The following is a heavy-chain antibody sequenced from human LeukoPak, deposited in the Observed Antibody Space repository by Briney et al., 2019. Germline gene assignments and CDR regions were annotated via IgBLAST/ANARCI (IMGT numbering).Heavy chain of an antibody. Sequence: SVKVSCKASGGTFTSYSISWVRQAPGQGLEWMGGIIPVFGTANYAQKFQGRVTMTADEYTSTAYMELSSLRSEDTAVYYCARAAAGSSYGATFDYWGQGTLVTVSS. V-gene: IGHV1-69*01. CDR3: ARAAAGSSYGATFDY. CDR2: IIPVFGTA. J-gene: IGHJ4*02. CDR1: GGTFTSYS. D-gene: IGHD5-18*01.